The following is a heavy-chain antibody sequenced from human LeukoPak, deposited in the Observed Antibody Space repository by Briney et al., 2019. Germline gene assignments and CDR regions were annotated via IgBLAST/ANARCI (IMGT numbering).Heavy chain of an antibody. Sequence: GGSLRLSCAASGFNFSIYWMSWVRQAPGKGLEWVANIKQDGSEKYYVDSVKGRFTISRDNAKNSLYLQMNSLRAEDTAVYYCARDWRIVLMVYALDYYMDVWGKGTTVTVSS. V-gene: IGHV3-7*01. CDR2: IKQDGSEK. D-gene: IGHD2-8*01. J-gene: IGHJ6*03. CDR1: GFNFSIYW. CDR3: ARDWRIVLMVYALDYYMDV.